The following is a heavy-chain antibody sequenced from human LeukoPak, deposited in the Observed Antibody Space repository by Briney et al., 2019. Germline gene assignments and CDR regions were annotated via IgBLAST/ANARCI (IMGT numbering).Heavy chain of an antibody. CDR2: MSPNSGDT. Sequence: ASVKVSCKASGYTFTSYDFNWVRQATGQRPEWMGWMSPNSGDTGYAQKFQDRVTMTRNTSISTAYMELSSLRSDDTAVYYCASLPTIFGVVTNDYWGQGTLVTVSS. CDR1: GYTFTSYD. D-gene: IGHD3-3*01. CDR3: ASLPTIFGVVTNDY. J-gene: IGHJ4*02. V-gene: IGHV1-8*01.